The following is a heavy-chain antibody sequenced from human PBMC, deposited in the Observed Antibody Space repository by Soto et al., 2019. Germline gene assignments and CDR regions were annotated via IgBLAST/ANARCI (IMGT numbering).Heavy chain of an antibody. CDR2: IIPIFGTA. Sequence: SVKVSCKASGGTFSSYAISWVRQAPGQGLEWMGGIIPIFGTANYAQKFQGRVTITADKSTSTAYMELSSLRSEDAAVYYCASYMTTVTTWRTLNYYYGMDVWGQGTTVTVSS. CDR1: GGTFSSYA. CDR3: ASYMTTVTTWRTLNYYYGMDV. V-gene: IGHV1-69*06. J-gene: IGHJ6*02. D-gene: IGHD4-4*01.